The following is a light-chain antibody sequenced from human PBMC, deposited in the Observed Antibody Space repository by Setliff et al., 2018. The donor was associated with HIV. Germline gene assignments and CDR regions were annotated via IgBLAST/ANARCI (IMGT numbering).Light chain of an antibody. CDR1: SSDVGSYKY. J-gene: IGLJ1*01. V-gene: IGLV2-14*01. CDR2: EVN. CDR3: SSYTTTTTLN. Sequence: QSALAQPASVSGSPGQAITISCTGASSDVGSYKYVSWYQQHPGKAPKLMIFEVNNRPSGVSNRFSGSKSGNTASLTISGLQAGDEADYYCSSYTTTTTLNFGTGTKVTVL.